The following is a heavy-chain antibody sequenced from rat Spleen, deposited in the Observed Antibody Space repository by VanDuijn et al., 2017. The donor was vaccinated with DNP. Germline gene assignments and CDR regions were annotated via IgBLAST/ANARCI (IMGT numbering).Heavy chain of an antibody. CDR1: GFSITSKY. Sequence: EVQLRESGPGLVKPSQSLSLTCSVTGFSITSKYWAWIRKLPGDKMEYIGHISYSGSPNYNPTLKSRISITRDTSKNQFFLHLNSVTTEDTATYYCARWVYYFDYWGQGIIVTVSS. J-gene: IGHJ2*01. CDR3: ARWVYYFDY. V-gene: IGHV3-1*01. CDR2: ISYSGSP.